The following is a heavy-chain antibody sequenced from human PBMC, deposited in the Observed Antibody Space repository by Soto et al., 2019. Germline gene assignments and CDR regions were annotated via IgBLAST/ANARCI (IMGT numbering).Heavy chain of an antibody. CDR3: ARGRGPDSYGYSPPDY. D-gene: IGHD5-18*01. Sequence: QVQLQQWGAGLLKPSETLSLTCAVYGGSFSGYYWSWIRQPPGKGLEWIGEINHSGSTNYNPSLKSRVTISVDTSKNQFSLKLSSVTAADTAVYYCARGRGPDSYGYSPPDYWGQGTLVTVSS. V-gene: IGHV4-34*01. CDR2: INHSGST. J-gene: IGHJ4*02. CDR1: GGSFSGYY.